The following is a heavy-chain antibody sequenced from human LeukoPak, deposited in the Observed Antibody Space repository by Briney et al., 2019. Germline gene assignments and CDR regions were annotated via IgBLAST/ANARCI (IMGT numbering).Heavy chain of an antibody. CDR2: IYPGDSDT. CDR1: GYSFTTYW. Sequence: GESLKISCKGSGYSFTTYWIGWVRQMPGKGLEWMGIIYPGDSDTRYSPSFQGQVTISADKSISTAYLQWSSLKASDAAMYYCARTYCGGDCYYSYFDYWGQGTLVTVSS. D-gene: IGHD2-21*02. CDR3: ARTYCGGDCYYSYFDY. J-gene: IGHJ4*02. V-gene: IGHV5-51*01.